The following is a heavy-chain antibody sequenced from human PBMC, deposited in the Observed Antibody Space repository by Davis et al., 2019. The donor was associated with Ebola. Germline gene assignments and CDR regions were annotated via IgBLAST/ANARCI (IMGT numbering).Heavy chain of an antibody. V-gene: IGHV4-59*01. CDR3: ARGKVISPEGAKTVDY. CDR1: GCSISSYY. CDR2: IYYSGST. J-gene: IGHJ4*02. D-gene: IGHD1-14*01. Sequence: MPSETLSLTCTVSGCSISSYYWSWIRQPQGKGLEWIGYIYYSGSTNYNPSLKSRVTISVDTSKNQFSLKLSSVTAADTAVYYCARGKVISPEGAKTVDYWGQGTLVSVSS.